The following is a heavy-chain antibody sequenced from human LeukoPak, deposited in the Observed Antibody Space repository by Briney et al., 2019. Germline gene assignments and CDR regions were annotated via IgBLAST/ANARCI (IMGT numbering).Heavy chain of an antibody. CDR2: LRQDGSGT. V-gene: IGHV3-7*01. CDR1: GFTFRSYW. CDR3: ARPLGWRDAFDI. D-gene: IGHD7-27*01. J-gene: IGHJ3*02. Sequence: GSLRLSCAASGFTFRSYWMSWVRQAPGKGLEGVANLRQDGSGTYYVDSVKGRFTISRDNAKNSLYLQMNSLRAEDTAVYYCARPLGWRDAFDIWGQGTMVTVSS.